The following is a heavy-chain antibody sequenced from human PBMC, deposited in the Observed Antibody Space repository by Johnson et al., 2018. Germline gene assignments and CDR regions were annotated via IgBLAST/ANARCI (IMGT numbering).Heavy chain of an antibody. CDR1: GGSFSGYY. CDR2: INHSGST. Sequence: QVQLQQWGAGLLKPSETLSLTCAVYGGSFSGYYWSWIRQPPGKGLEWIGEINHSGSTNYNPSLKSRVTISVDTSKNQFSLKLSSVTAAATAVYYCARASRGPRVVPAARGWFDPWGQGTLVTVSS. V-gene: IGHV4-34*01. CDR3: ARASRGPRVVPAARGWFDP. D-gene: IGHD2-2*01. J-gene: IGHJ5*02.